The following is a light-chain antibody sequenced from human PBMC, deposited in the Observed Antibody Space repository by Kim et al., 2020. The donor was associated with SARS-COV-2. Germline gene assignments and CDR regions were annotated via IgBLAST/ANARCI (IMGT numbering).Light chain of an antibody. V-gene: IGKV4-1*01. CDR1: QSVLYSSSNKNS. CDR2: WAS. CDR3: QQCYTAPLA. Sequence: DIVMTQSPDSLAVSLGERTTINCKSSQSVLYSSSNKNSLAWYQQKPGQPPKLLIYWASTREFGVPDRFSGSGSGTDFTLTISSLQAEDVAIDYCQQCYTAPLAFGGGTKVNIK. J-gene: IGKJ4*01.